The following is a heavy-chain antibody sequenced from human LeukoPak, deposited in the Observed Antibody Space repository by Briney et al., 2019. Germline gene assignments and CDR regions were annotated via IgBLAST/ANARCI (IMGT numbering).Heavy chain of an antibody. CDR1: GFAFSSYG. V-gene: IGHV3-30*18. J-gene: IGHJ5*02. D-gene: IGHD2-21*01. CDR3: VKPQYCGDRCSNWFDP. Sequence: GGSLRLSCAASGFAFSSYGMHWVRQSPDKGLEWVAVILYDGIDKYYADSVKGRFTVSRDNSKNTLYLQMNSLRTEDTAVYYCVKPQYCGDRCSNWFDPWGQGTLVIVSS. CDR2: ILYDGIDK.